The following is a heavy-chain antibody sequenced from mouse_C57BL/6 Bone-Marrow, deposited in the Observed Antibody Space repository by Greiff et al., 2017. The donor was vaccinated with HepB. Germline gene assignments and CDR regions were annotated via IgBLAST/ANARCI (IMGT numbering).Heavy chain of an antibody. J-gene: IGHJ3*01. V-gene: IGHV1-15*01. CDR3: TRWNPTGFAY. CDR1: GYTFTDYE. CDR2: IDPETGGT. Sequence: VQLQQSGAELVRPGASVTLSCKASGYTFTDYEMHWVKQTPVHGLEWIGAIDPETGGTAYNQKFKGKAILTADKSSSTAYMEPRSLTSEDSAVYYCTRWNPTGFAYWGQGTLVTVSA.